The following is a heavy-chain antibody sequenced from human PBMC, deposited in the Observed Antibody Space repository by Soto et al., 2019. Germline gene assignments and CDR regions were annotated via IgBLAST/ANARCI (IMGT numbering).Heavy chain of an antibody. CDR1: GFTFSSYS. CDR2: ISSSSSYI. Sequence: EVQLVESGGGLVKPGGSLRLSCAASGFTFSSYSMNWVRQAPGKGLEWVSSISSSSSYIYYADSVKGRFTISRDNAKNSLYLQMKSLRAEDTAVYYCARGHLVVPAAIHYYYGMDVWGQGTTVTVSS. V-gene: IGHV3-21*01. J-gene: IGHJ6*02. D-gene: IGHD2-2*02. CDR3: ARGHLVVPAAIHYYYGMDV.